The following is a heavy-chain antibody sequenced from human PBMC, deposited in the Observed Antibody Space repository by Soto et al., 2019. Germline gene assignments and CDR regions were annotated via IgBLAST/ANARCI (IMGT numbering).Heavy chain of an antibody. CDR3: ARSLGYGDYNGY. D-gene: IGHD4-17*01. CDR1: GFTFTSSA. Sequence: SVKVSCKASGFTFTSSAVHWVRQARGQRLEWIGWIVVGSGNTNYAQKFQERVTITRDMSTSTAYMELSSLRSEDTAVYYCARSLGYGDYNGYWGQGTLVTVSS. V-gene: IGHV1-58*01. CDR2: IVVGSGNT. J-gene: IGHJ4*02.